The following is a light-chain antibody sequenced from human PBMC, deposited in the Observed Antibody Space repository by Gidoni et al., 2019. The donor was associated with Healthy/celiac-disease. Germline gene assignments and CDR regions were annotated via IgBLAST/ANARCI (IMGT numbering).Light chain of an antibody. CDR3: CSYAGSYTLV. V-gene: IGLV2-11*01. J-gene: IGLJ2*01. CDR1: SSDVGGYNY. CDR2: DVS. Sequence: QSALTQPRAVSGSPGKPVTISCTGTSSDVGGYNYVSWYQQHPGTAPKLMISDVSKRPSGVPDRFSGSKSGTPASLTISGLQAEDEADYYCCSYAGSYTLVFGGGTKLTVL.